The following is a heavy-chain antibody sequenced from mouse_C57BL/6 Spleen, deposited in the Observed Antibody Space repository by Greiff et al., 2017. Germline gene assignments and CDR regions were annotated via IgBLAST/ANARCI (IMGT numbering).Heavy chain of an antibody. CDR2: ISSGSSTI. V-gene: IGHV5-17*01. D-gene: IGHD4-1*01. CDR3: ATGTDCDD. J-gene: IGHJ2*01. CDR1: GFTFSDYG. Sequence: EVKLMESGGGLVKPGGSLKLSCAASGFTFSDYGMHWVRQAPEKGLEWVAYISSGSSTIYYADTVKGRFTISRDNAKNTLFLQMTSLRSEDTAMYYCATGTDCDDWGQGTTLTVSS.